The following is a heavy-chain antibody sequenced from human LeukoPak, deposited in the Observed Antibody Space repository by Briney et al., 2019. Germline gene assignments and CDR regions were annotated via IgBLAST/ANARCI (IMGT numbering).Heavy chain of an antibody. D-gene: IGHD6-13*01. CDR1: GYTFTSYG. V-gene: IGHV1-18*01. Sequence: ASVKVSCKASGYTFTSYGISWVRQAPGQGLEWMGWISAYNGNTNYAQKLQGRVTMTTDTSTSTAYMELRSLRSDDTAVYYCAICSGKQQLVSWFDPWGQGTLVTVSS. CDR3: AICSGKQQLVSWFDP. CDR2: ISAYNGNT. J-gene: IGHJ5*02.